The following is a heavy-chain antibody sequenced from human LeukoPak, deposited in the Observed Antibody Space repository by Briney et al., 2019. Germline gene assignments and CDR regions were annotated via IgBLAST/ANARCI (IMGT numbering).Heavy chain of an antibody. Sequence: GGTLRLTCAASGSTFSTYWLTWVRQAPGKGLEWVANIKHDGSEKHYVDSLEGRFTISRDNAKKSLFLQMNSLSAEDTAVYYCARDLPTGYYISSGYYEYSLYYWGQGTLVTVSS. V-gene: IGHV3-7*04. D-gene: IGHD3-22*01. CDR1: GSTFSTYW. CDR3: ARDLPTGYYISSGYYEYSLYY. CDR2: IKHDGSEK. J-gene: IGHJ4*02.